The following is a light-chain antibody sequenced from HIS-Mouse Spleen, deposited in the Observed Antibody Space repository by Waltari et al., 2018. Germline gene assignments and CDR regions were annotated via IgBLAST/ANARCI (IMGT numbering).Light chain of an antibody. CDR2: EDS. CDR3: YSTDSSGNHRV. Sequence: SYELTQPPSVSVSPGQTARITCSGAALPKKYAYWYQQKSGQAPVLVLYEDSKRPSGIPERFSGSSSGTMATWTISGAQVEDEADYYCYSTDSSGNHRVFGGGTKLTVL. V-gene: IGLV3-10*01. J-gene: IGLJ2*01. CDR1: ALPKKY.